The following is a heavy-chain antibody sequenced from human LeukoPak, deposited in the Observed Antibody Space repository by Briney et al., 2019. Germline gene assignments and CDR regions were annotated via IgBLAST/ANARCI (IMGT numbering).Heavy chain of an antibody. CDR3: AKGDHASSGFYGMDV. V-gene: IGHV3-23*01. D-gene: IGHD6-25*01. CDR1: GSTFSTLA. J-gene: IGHJ6*02. Sequence: PGGSLRLSCAAAGSTFSTLAMNWARQAPGKGLEWVSTITGSGGSTYYADSVKGRFTISRDNSMNTLSLQMNSLRAEDTAIYYCAKGDHASSGFYGMDVWGQGTTVTVSS. CDR2: ITGSGGST.